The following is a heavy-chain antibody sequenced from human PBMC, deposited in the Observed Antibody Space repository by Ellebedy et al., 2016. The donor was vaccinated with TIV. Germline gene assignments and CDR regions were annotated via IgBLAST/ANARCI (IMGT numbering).Heavy chain of an antibody. Sequence: SLKISCAASGFIFGDYDMNWVRQAPGKGLEWVSGISRNSARIGYADSVRGRFTISGDNAQNSLYLQMNSLRSEDTACYYGAKDDGTSYPSSFDYWGQGTLVTVSS. D-gene: IGHD3-10*01. V-gene: IGHV3-9*01. CDR1: GFIFGDYD. CDR3: AKDDGTSYPSSFDY. J-gene: IGHJ4*02. CDR2: ISRNSARI.